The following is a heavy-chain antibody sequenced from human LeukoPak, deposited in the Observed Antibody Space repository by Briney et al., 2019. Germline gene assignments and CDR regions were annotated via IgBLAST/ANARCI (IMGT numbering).Heavy chain of an antibody. Sequence: GGSLRLSCAASGFTFSNYWMNWVRQAPGKGPEWVANIKYDGGEKYYVDSVKGRFTISRDNAKNSVYLQMNSLRDEDTAVYYCARGQVTAVTRLAAFDIWGQGTMVSISS. J-gene: IGHJ3*02. CDR1: GFTFSNYW. CDR2: IKYDGGEK. V-gene: IGHV3-7*04. CDR3: ARGQVTAVTRLAAFDI. D-gene: IGHD4-17*01.